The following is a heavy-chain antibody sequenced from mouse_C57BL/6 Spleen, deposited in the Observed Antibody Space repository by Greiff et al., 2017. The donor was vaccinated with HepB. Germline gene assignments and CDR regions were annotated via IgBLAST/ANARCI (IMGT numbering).Heavy chain of an antibody. V-gene: IGHV1-62-2*01. J-gene: IGHJ1*03. D-gene: IGHD1-1*01. Sequence: QVQLKESGAELVKPGASVKLSCKASGYTFTEYTIHWVKQRSGQGLEWIGWFYPGSGSIKYNEKFKDKATLTADKSSSTVYMELSRLTYEDSAVYFCARHGPYYGSREGYFDVWGTGTTVTVSS. CDR2: FYPGSGSI. CDR1: GYTFTEYT. CDR3: ARHGPYYGSREGYFDV.